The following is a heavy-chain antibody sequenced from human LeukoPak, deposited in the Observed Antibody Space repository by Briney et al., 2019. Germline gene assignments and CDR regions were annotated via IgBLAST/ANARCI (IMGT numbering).Heavy chain of an antibody. CDR2: ISSYNYDI. J-gene: IGHJ4*02. CDR3: ARGWELDC. V-gene: IGHV1-18*01. D-gene: IGHD1-7*01. CDR1: GYSFTTYG. Sequence: ASVKVSCKPSGYSFTTYGISWLRQPPAQGLDWMGWISSYNYDIDFEHKFQGRVTMTTDTSTSTAYMEPRSLRSDEAAGYYCARGWELDCWGQGTLVTVSS.